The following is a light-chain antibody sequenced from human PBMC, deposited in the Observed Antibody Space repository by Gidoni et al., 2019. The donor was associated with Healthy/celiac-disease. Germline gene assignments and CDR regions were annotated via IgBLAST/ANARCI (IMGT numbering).Light chain of an antibody. J-gene: IGKJ4*01. V-gene: IGKV1-8*01. CDR1: QGISSY. Sequence: AIRMTQSPSSFTASTGDRVTITCRASQGISSYLAWYQQKPGKAPKLLIYAAATLQSGVPSRFSCSGSGTDFTLTIICLQSEDFATYYCQQYYSYPLTCGGGTKVEIK. CDR2: AAA. CDR3: QQYYSYPLT.